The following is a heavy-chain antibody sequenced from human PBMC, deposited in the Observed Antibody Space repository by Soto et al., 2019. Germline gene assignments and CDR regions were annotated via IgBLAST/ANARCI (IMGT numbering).Heavy chain of an antibody. CDR1: GFTFSSYA. J-gene: IGHJ4*02. CDR2: ISYDGSNK. CDR3: ARDRSAYFAY. Sequence: PGGSLRLSCAASGFTFSSYAMHWVRQAPGKGLEWVAVISYDGSNKYYADSVKGRFTISRDNSKNTLYLQMNSLRAEDTAVYYCARDRSAYFAYWGQGTLVTVSS. V-gene: IGHV3-30-3*01. D-gene: IGHD6-19*01.